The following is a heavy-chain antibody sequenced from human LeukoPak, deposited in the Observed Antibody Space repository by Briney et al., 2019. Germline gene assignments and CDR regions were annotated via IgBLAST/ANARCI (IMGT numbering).Heavy chain of an antibody. V-gene: IGHV4-59*07. CDR3: ATLYAVRGALSFDM. CDR2: IYYSGRT. J-gene: IGHJ3*02. Sequence: TDTLSLTCTVSGGSINSYYWSWIRQPPGKGLEWIAYIYYSGRTNCNPSLNSRVTISLDTSKNQFFLKLSSVTAADTAVYYCATLYAVRGALSFDMWGQGTMVTVSS. CDR1: GGSINSYY. D-gene: IGHD2-8*01.